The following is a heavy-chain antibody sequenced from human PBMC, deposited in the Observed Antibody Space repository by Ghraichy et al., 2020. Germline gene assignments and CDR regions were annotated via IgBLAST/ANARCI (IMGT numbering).Heavy chain of an antibody. D-gene: IGHD3-22*01. J-gene: IGHJ4*02. CDR1: GFPFNLYA. CDR3: ARDHYYDSSRYSDY. CDR2: ITSSSSTL. V-gene: IGHV3-48*02. Sequence: GGSLRLSCAASGFPFNLYAMNWVRQAPGKGPEWISYITSSSSTLYYADSVKGRFTISRDNAKNLLYLQMNSLRDEDTAMYYCARDHYYDSSRYSDYWGQGTLVTVSS.